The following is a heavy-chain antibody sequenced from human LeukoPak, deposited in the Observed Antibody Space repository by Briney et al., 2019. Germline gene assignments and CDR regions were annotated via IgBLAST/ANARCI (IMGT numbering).Heavy chain of an antibody. J-gene: IGHJ3*02. D-gene: IGHD3-22*01. V-gene: IGHV4-34*01. Sequence: SETLPLTCAVYGGSFSGYYWSWIRQPPGKGLEWIGEINHSGSTNYNPSLKSRVTISVDTSKNQFSLKLSSVTAADTAVYYCAREVITGAFDIWGQGTMVTVSS. CDR3: AREVITGAFDI. CDR2: INHSGST. CDR1: GGSFSGYY.